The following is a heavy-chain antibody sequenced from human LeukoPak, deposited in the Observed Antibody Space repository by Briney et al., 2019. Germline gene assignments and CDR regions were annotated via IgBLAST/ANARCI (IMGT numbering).Heavy chain of an antibody. V-gene: IGHV1-8*01. J-gene: IGHJ4*02. D-gene: IGHD3-9*01. Sequence: ASVKVSCKASGYTFTSYDINWVRQATGQGLEWMGWMNPNSGNTGYAQKFQGRVTMTEDTSTDTAYMELSSLRSEDTAVYYCATARYDILTGYTDYWGQGTLVTVSS. CDR2: MNPNSGNT. CDR1: GYTFTSYD. CDR3: ATARYDILTGYTDY.